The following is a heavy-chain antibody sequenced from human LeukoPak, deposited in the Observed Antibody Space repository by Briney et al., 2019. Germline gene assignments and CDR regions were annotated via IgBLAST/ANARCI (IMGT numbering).Heavy chain of an antibody. CDR1: GGSFSGCY. D-gene: IGHD3-22*01. CDR3: ARRILAPFRHYYDSSGYFGSAGRAGPTYDY. CDR2: INHSGST. V-gene: IGHV4-34*01. J-gene: IGHJ4*02. Sequence: SETLSLTCAVYGGSFSGCYWSWIRQPPRKGLEWIGEINHSGSTNYNPSLNSRVTISVDTSKNQFSLKLSSVTAADPAVYYCARRILAPFRHYYDSSGYFGSAGRAGPTYDYWGQGTLVTVSS.